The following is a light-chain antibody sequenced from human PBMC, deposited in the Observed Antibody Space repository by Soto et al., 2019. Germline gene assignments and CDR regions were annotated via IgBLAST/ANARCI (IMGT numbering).Light chain of an antibody. CDR3: QAYDTSLSGGVV. V-gene: IGLV1-40*01. J-gene: IGLJ2*01. CDR2: GNI. CDR1: SSDLGAGFD. Sequence: QSVLTQPPSVSGAPGQRVTISCTGTSSDLGAGFDVHWYQQLPGTAPKLLIYGNINRPSGVPDRFSGSKSGTSASLVITGLQGEDEADYYCQAYDTSLSGGVVFGAGTKLTVL.